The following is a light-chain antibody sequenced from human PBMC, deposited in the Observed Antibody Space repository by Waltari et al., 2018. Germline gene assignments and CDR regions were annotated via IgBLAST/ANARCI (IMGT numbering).Light chain of an antibody. J-gene: IGLJ1*01. CDR2: EVS. Sequence: QSALTQPASVSGSPGQSITISCTGTSSDVGSYNYVSWYQQHPGKAPKLMIYEVSNRPSGVSRRFSGYKSGNTASLTISVLQAEDEADYYCSSYTSSSSYVFVTGTKFTVL. CDR3: SSYTSSSSYV. CDR1: SSDVGSYNY. V-gene: IGLV2-14*01.